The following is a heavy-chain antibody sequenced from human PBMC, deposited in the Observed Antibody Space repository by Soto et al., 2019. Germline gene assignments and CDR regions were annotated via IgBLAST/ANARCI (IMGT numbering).Heavy chain of an antibody. D-gene: IGHD6-19*01. CDR2: ISGSGGGT. Sequence: EVQLLQSGGGLVQPGGSLRPSCAASGFAFSSYAMTWVRQAPGKGLEWVSSISGSGGGTYYADSVKGRFTISRDNSKNKLYVQMNSLRAEDTAVYYCAKGFVFGWYPPNYFDYWGQGTLVTVSS. CDR1: GFAFSSYA. J-gene: IGHJ4*02. V-gene: IGHV3-23*01. CDR3: AKGFVFGWYPPNYFDY.